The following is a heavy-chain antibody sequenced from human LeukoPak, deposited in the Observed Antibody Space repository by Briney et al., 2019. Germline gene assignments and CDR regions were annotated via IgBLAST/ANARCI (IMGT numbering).Heavy chain of an antibody. D-gene: IGHD5-18*01. J-gene: IGHJ3*02. V-gene: IGHV3-66*01. CDR1: GFTVSSNY. CDR3: ASTQIQLRFVLGAFDI. CDR2: IYSGGST. Sequence: GGSLRLSCAASGFTVSSNYMSWVRQAPGKGLEWVSVIYSGGSTYYADSVKGRFTISRDNSKNTLYLQMNSLRAEDTAVYYCASTQIQLRFVLGAFDIWGQGTMVTVSS.